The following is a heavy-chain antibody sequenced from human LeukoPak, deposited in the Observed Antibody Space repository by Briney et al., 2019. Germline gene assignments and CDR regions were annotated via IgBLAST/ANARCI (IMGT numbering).Heavy chain of an antibody. V-gene: IGHV3-23*01. CDR3: AKEAFITTVRGVNYYYGMDV. CDR1: GFTFSTYA. CDR2: ISGSGGST. J-gene: IGHJ6*02. D-gene: IGHD3-10*01. Sequence: GGSLRLSCAASGFTFSTYAMSWVRQAPGKGLEWVSGISGSGGSTYYADSVEGRFTISRDNSKNTLYLQMNSLRAADTAVFYCAKEAFITTVRGVNYYYGMDVWGQGTTVAVSS.